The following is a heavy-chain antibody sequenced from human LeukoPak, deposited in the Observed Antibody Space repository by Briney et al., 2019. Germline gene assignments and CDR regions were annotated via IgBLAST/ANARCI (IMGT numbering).Heavy chain of an antibody. V-gene: IGHV4-38-2*02. CDR3: ASWWGYDSSGYEY. D-gene: IGHD3-22*01. Sequence: SETLSLTCTVSGYSISNGYYWGWIRRPPGKGLEWIGTTYHSGTSYYNPSLKSRVTISVDTSKNQFSLKLSSVTAADTAVYYCASWWGYDSSGYEYWGQGTLVTVSS. CDR1: GYSISNGYY. J-gene: IGHJ4*02. CDR2: TYHSGTS.